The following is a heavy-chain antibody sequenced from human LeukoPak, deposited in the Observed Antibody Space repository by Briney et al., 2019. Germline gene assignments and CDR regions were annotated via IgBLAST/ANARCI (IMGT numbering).Heavy chain of an antibody. CDR2: LYTTGTT. CDR3: VRDGANWEEPNDAFDT. CDR1: GASITSCY. V-gene: IGHV4-4*07. Sequence: SETLSLTCAVSGASITSCYWSWVRQSAGKGLEWIGRLYTTGTTNYNPSLKSRVTLSGDSSKNQLSLTLTSVTTADTAVYYCVRDGANWEEPNDAFDTWGQGTLLTVSS. J-gene: IGHJ3*02. D-gene: IGHD1-26*01.